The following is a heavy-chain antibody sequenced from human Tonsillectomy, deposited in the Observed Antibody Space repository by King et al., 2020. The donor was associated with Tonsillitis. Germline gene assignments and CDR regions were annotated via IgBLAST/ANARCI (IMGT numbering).Heavy chain of an antibody. J-gene: IGHJ6*03. CDR1: GFTFSSYW. D-gene: IGHD3-10*01. Sequence: GQLVQSGGGLVQPGGSLRLSCAASGFTFSSYWMHWVRQAPGKGLVWVSRINSDGSSTSYADSVKGRFTISRDNAKNTLYLQMNSLRAEDTAVYYCARGNYYYGSGSYYNHYYMDVWGKGTTVTVSS. V-gene: IGHV3-74*02. CDR3: ARGNYYYGSGSYYNHYYMDV. CDR2: INSDGSST.